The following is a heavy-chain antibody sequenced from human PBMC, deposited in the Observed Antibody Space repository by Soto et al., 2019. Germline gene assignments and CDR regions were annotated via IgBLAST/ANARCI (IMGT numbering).Heavy chain of an antibody. V-gene: IGHV1-8*01. CDR1: GYTFTSYD. CDR2: MNPNSGNT. J-gene: IGHJ3*02. Sequence: ASVKVSCKASGYTFTSYDINWVRQATGQGLEWMGWMNPNSGNTGYAQKFQGRVTMTRNTSISTAYMELSSLRSEDTAVYYCARDLAYCGGDCYVDAFDIWGQGTMVTVSS. D-gene: IGHD2-21*02. CDR3: ARDLAYCGGDCYVDAFDI.